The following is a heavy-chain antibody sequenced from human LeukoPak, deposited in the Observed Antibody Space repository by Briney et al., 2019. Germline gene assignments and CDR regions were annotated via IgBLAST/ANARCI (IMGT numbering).Heavy chain of an antibody. CDR1: GYTFTGYY. D-gene: IGHD2-2*01. CDR3: ARTKPPCTSCLLLDY. V-gene: IGHV1-2*02. J-gene: IGHJ4*02. CDR2: INPNSGGT. Sequence: ASVKVSCKASGYTFTGYYIHGLRQAPGQGLEWMGWINPNSGGTNYAQKFQGLVTMSRDTSITTAYMELNRLISDDTAVYYCARTKPPCTSCLLLDYWGQGTLVTVSS.